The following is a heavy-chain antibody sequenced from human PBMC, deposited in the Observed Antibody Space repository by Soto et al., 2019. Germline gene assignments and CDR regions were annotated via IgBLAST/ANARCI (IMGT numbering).Heavy chain of an antibody. CDR3: AREVGSGSYYTLDY. J-gene: IGHJ4*02. D-gene: IGHD3-10*01. CDR1: GFTFSSYG. CDR2: IWYDGSNK. Sequence: QVQLVESGGGVVQPGRSLRLSCAASGFTFSSYGMHWVRQAPGKGLEWVAVIWYDGSNKYYADSVKGRFTISRDNSKNTLNLQMNRLRAEDTAEYYCAREVGSGSYYTLDYWGPGTLVNVSS. V-gene: IGHV3-33*01.